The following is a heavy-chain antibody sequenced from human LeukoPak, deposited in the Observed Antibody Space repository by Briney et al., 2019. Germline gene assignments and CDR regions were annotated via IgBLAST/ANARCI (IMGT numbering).Heavy chain of an antibody. J-gene: IGHJ4*02. Sequence: SQTLSLTCTVSGGSISSGDYYWSWIRQPPGKGLEWIGYIYYSGSTYYNPSLKSRVTISVDTSKNQFSLKLSSVTAADTAVYYCARGVGRDYVSSGLDFDYWGQGTLVTVSS. CDR1: GGSISSGDYY. CDR3: ARGVGRDYVSSGLDFDY. D-gene: IGHD3-22*01. CDR2: IYYSGST. V-gene: IGHV4-30-4*08.